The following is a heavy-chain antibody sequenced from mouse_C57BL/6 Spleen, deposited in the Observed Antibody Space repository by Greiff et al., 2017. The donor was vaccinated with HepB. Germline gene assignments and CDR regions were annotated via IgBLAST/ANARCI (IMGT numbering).Heavy chain of an antibody. Sequence: EVQLVESGPVLVKPGASVKMSCKASGYTFTDYYMNWVKQSHGKSLEWIGVINPYNGGTSYNQKFKGKATLTVDKSSSTAYMELNSLTSEDSAVYYCALFITTSYWGQGTTLTVSS. D-gene: IGHD1-1*01. J-gene: IGHJ2*01. CDR1: GYTFTDYY. V-gene: IGHV1-19*01. CDR2: INPYNGGT. CDR3: ALFITTSY.